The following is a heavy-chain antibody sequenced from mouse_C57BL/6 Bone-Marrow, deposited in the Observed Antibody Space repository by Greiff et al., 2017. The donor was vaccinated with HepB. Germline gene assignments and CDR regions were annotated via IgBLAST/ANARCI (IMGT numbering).Heavy chain of an antibody. CDR1: GYTFTSYG. V-gene: IGHV1-81*01. D-gene: IGHD1-1*01. Sequence: VQLQESGAELARPGASVKLSCKASGYTFTSYGISWVKQRTGQGLEWIGEIYPRSGNTYYNEKFKGKATLTADKSSSTAYMEIRSLTSEDSAVYFCARTTVVATGVDYWGQGTTLTVSS. CDR3: ARTTVVATGVDY. CDR2: IYPRSGNT. J-gene: IGHJ2*01.